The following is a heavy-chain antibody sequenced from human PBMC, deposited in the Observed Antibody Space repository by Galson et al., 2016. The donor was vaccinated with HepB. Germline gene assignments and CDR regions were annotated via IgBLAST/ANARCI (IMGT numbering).Heavy chain of an antibody. CDR3: AKAHRNWLVWDSFDH. V-gene: IGHV3-30*18. CDR2: ISYDGSNK. Sequence: SLRLSCAASGFTFGSNGMNWVRQAPGKGLEWVAVISYDGSNKYYADSVKDRVTVSRDNFMNTAYLQMNSLRGEDTAVYYCAKAHRNWLVWDSFDHWGQGTLVTVSS. J-gene: IGHJ4*02. D-gene: IGHD6-19*01. CDR1: GFTFGSNG.